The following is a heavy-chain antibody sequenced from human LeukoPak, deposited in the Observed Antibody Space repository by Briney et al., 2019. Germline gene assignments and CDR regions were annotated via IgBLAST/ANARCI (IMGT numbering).Heavy chain of an antibody. CDR2: ISYDGSNK. V-gene: IGHV3-30*18. CDR1: GFTFSSYG. J-gene: IGHJ3*02. D-gene: IGHD3-22*01. CDR3: AKPNRPSRVVITSAFDI. Sequence: GGSPRLSCAASGFTFSSYGMHWVRQAPGKGLEWVAVISYDGSNKYYADSVKGRFTISRDNSKNTLYLQMNSLRAEDTAVYYCAKPNRPSRVVITSAFDIWGQGTMVTVSS.